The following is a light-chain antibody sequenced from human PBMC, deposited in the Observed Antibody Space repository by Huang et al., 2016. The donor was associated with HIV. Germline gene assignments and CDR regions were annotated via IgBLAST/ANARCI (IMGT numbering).Light chain of an antibody. Sequence: DIQMTQSPSSLSASVGDRVTITCRASQSIRNYLNWYQQKPGKAPKLLIYAASSLQSGVPSRFSGSGSGTDFTLTISSLQPEDFATYYCQQSYSTPMYTFGQGTNLEIK. CDR2: AAS. J-gene: IGKJ2*01. CDR1: QSIRNY. V-gene: IGKV1-39*01. CDR3: QQSYSTPMYT.